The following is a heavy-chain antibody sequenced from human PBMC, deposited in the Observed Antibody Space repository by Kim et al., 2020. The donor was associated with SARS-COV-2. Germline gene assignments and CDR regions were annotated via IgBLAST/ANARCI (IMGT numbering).Heavy chain of an antibody. V-gene: IGHV3-30*18. J-gene: IGHJ6*02. CDR1: GFTFSSYG. CDR2: ISYDGSNK. Sequence: GGSLRLSCAASGFTFSSYGMHWVRQAPGKGLEWVAVISYDGSNKYYADSVKGRFTISRDNSKNTLYLQMNSLRAEDTAVYYCAKVPAGWGVSSYYYGMDVWGQGTTVTVSS. CDR3: AKVPAGWGVSSYYYGMDV. D-gene: IGHD3-10*01.